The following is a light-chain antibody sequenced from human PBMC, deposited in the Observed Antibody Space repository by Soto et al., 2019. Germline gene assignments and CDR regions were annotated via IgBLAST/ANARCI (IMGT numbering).Light chain of an antibody. Sequence: QSALTQPASVSGSPGQSITISCTGTSSDVGSYNLVSWYQQHPGKAPKLMIYEVTKRPSGVSNHFSGSKSGNTASLTVSGLQAEDEADYYCCSYAGSSTWVFGGGTKVTVL. V-gene: IGLV2-23*02. CDR1: SSDVGSYNL. CDR3: CSYAGSSTWV. J-gene: IGLJ3*02. CDR2: EVT.